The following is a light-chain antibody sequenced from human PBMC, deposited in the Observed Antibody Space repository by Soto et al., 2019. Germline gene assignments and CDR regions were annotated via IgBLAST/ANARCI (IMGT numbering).Light chain of an antibody. J-gene: IGLJ2*01. CDR2: EVS. Sequence: QSALTQPASVSGSPGQSITISCTGTSSDVGSYNLVSWYQQHPGKAPEFIIYEVSKRPSGVSNRFSGSKSGNTASLTVSGLQAEDEADYYCGSYADIRSVVFGGGTQLTVL. V-gene: IGLV2-23*02. CDR1: SSDVGSYNL. CDR3: GSYADIRSVV.